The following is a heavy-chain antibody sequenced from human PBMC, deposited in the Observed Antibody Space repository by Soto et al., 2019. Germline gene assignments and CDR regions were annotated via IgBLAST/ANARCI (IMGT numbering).Heavy chain of an antibody. CDR3: ARGGLDDYGDYGALDI. D-gene: IGHD4-17*01. V-gene: IGHV1-69*04. Sequence: ASVKVSCKASGGTFSSYAIGWVRQAPGQGLEWMGRIIPILGIANYAQKFQGRVTITADKSTSTAYMELSSLRSEDTAVYYCARGGLDDYGDYGALDIWGQGTMVTVSS. CDR1: GGTFSSYA. CDR2: IIPILGIA. J-gene: IGHJ3*02.